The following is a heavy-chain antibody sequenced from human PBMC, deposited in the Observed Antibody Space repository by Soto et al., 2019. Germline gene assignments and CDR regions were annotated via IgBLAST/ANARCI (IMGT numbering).Heavy chain of an antibody. V-gene: IGHV4-31*03. CDR1: VGSIRSGGDY. J-gene: IGHJ4*02. Sequence: QVQLQESGPGLVKPSQTLSLTCTVSVGSIRSGGDYWSWIRQHPGKGLEWIGYIYYRGSTYYNPSLKSRVTISVDTSKNQFSLKLSSVTAADTAVYYCANYGVSYFDYWGQGTLVTVSS. CDR3: ANYGVSYFDY. D-gene: IGHD3-16*01. CDR2: IYYRGST.